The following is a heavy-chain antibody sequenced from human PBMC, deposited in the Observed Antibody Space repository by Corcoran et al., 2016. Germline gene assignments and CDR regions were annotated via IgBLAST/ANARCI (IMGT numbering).Heavy chain of an antibody. CDR3: AREGIAVAGHVDY. CDR2: IYYSGST. V-gene: IGHV4-61*01. CDR1: GGSVSSGSYY. J-gene: IGHJ4*02. D-gene: IGHD6-19*01. Sequence: QVQLQESGPGLVKPSETLSLTCTVSGGSVSSGSYYWSWIRQPPGKGLEWIGYIYYSGSTNYNPSLKSRVTISVDTSKNQFSLKLSSVTAADTAVYYWAREGIAVAGHVDYWGQGTRVTVSS.